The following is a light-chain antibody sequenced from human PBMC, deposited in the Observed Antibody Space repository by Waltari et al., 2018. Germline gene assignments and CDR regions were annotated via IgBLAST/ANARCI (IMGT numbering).Light chain of an antibody. V-gene: IGLV2-14*03. CDR2: DVS. CDR3: SSFSRSASEVI. Sequence: QSALTQPAAVSGSPGQSITISCTGTNSDIGGFAYASWYQQPPDKVPKLLIHDVSRRPSGVSNRFSGSKSGNTAALTISGLRAEDEAHYYCSSFSRSASEVIFGGGTRVTVL. J-gene: IGLJ2*01. CDR1: NSDIGGFAY.